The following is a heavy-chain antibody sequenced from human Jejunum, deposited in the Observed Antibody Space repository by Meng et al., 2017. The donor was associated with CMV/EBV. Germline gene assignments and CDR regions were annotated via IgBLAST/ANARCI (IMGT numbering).Heavy chain of an antibody. CDR1: GFTVSTNY. Sequence: EVQVVESGGDLVQPGGSLRLSCAASGFTVSTNYMSWVRQAPGKGLEWVSALYSGGNTYYADSVKGRFTLSRDNSKNTLYLQMSSLGVEDTAVYYCASGYIEGHHLGYWGQGTLVTVSS. CDR2: LYSGGNT. CDR3: ASGYIEGHHLGY. J-gene: IGHJ4*02. V-gene: IGHV3-66*01. D-gene: IGHD6-13*01.